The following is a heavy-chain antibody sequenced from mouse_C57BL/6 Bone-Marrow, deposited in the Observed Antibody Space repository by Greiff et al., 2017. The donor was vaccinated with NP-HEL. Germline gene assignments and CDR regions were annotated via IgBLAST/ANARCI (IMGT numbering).Heavy chain of an antibody. CDR2: IYPGDGDT. V-gene: IGHV1-82*01. J-gene: IGHJ2*01. D-gene: IGHD4-1*01. Sequence: QVQLKQSGPELVKPGASVKISCKASGYAFSSSWMNWVKQRPGKGLEWIGRIYPGDGDTNYNGKFKGKATRTADKSSSTAYMQLSSLTSEDSAVYFCARRRTGTDWGQGTTLTVSS. CDR3: ARRRTGTD. CDR1: GYAFSSSW.